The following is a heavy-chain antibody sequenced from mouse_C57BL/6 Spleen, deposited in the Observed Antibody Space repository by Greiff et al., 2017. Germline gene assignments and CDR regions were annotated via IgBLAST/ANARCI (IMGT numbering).Heavy chain of an antibody. V-gene: IGHV1-82*01. CDR2: IYPGDGDT. J-gene: IGHJ3*01. D-gene: IGHD2-4*01. Sequence: VQLQQSGPELVKPGASVKISCKASGYAFSSSWMNWVKQRPGKGLEWIGRIYPGDGDTNYNGKFKGKATLTADKSSSTAYMQLSSLTSEDSAVYFCARHYDYDGRFSLFAYWGQGTLVTVSA. CDR1: GYAFSSSW. CDR3: ARHYDYDGRFSLFAY.